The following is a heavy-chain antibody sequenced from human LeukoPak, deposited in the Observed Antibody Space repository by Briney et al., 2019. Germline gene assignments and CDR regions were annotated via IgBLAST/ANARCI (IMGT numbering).Heavy chain of an antibody. V-gene: IGHV4-59*01. J-gene: IGHJ5*02. CDR2: IYYSGST. Sequence: SETLSLTCTVSGGSISSYYWSWIRQPPGKGLEWIGYIYYSGSTNYNPSLKSRVTISVDTSKNQFSLKLSSVTAADKAVYYCARDAPTRYPGGWFDPWGQGTLVTVSS. CDR3: ARDAPTRYPGGWFDP. CDR1: GGSISSYY. D-gene: IGHD1-1*01.